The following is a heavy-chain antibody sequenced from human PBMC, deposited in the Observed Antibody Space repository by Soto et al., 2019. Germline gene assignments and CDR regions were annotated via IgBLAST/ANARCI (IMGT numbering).Heavy chain of an antibody. V-gene: IGHV4-61*01. CDR3: ARWNIMGATGNWSDP. CDR2: IYYSGST. J-gene: IGHJ5*02. D-gene: IGHD1-26*01. CDR1: GGSVSSGSYY. Sequence: SETLSLTCTVSGGSVSSGSYYWSWIRQPPGKGLEWIGYIYYSGSTNYNPSLKSRVTISVDTSKNQFSLKLSSVTAADTAVHYCARWNIMGATGNWSDPWGQGTLVTVSS.